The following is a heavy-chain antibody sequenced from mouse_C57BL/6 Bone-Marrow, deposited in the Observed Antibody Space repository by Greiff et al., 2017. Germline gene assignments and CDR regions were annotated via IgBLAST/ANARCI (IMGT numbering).Heavy chain of an antibody. CDR3: ARQAITSVGATDY. Sequence: VQLQQSGPELVRPGVSVKLSCKGSGYTFTDYDMHWVKQRHAKSLEWIGVISPYYGDASYNQKFKDKATMTVDKSYSTADMELARLTSEDSAVYYCARQAITSVGATDYWGQGTTLTVSS. D-gene: IGHD1-1*01. CDR2: ISPYYGDA. V-gene: IGHV1-67*01. CDR1: GYTFTDYD. J-gene: IGHJ2*01.